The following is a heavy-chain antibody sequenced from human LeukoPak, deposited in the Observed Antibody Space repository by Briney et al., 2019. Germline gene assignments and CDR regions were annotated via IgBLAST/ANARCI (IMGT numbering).Heavy chain of an antibody. Sequence: GASVKVSCKASGYTFTSYGISWVRQAPGQGLEWMGWISAYNGNTNYAQKLQGRVTMTTDTSTSTAYMELRNLRSDETAVYYCARDAGLYSGYDYFDYWGQGTLVTVSS. CDR2: ISAYNGNT. CDR1: GYTFTSYG. J-gene: IGHJ4*02. CDR3: ARDAGLYSGYDYFDY. D-gene: IGHD5-12*01. V-gene: IGHV1-18*01.